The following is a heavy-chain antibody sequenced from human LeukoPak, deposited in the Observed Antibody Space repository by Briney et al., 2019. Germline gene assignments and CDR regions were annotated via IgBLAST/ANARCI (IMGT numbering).Heavy chain of an antibody. V-gene: IGHV4-39*01. J-gene: IGHJ6*03. CDR2: IYYSGTT. Sequence: PSETLSLTCTVSGGSIDSSSYYWDRIRQPQGKGLERLGNIYYSGTTFYTSSLKSRVTMSADMSKNQFSLRLTSVTAADTAVYYCARQRADYFYHYMDVWGKGTTVIVSS. CDR3: ARQRADYFYHYMDV. CDR1: GGSIDSSSYY.